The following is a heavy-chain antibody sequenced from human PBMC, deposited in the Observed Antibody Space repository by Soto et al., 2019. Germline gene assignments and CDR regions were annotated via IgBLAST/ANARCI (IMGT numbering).Heavy chain of an antibody. CDR2: IYYSGST. J-gene: IGHJ2*01. CDR3: ARVRKGGQWLVRGLFWYFDL. CDR1: GGSISSGGYY. Sequence: QVQLQESGPGLVKPSQTLSLTCTVSGGSISSGGYYWSWIRQHPGKGLEWIGYIYYSGSTYYNPSLKSRVTISVDTSKNQFSLKLSSVTAADTAVYYCARVRKGGQWLVRGLFWYFDLWGRGTLVTVSS. D-gene: IGHD6-19*01. V-gene: IGHV4-31*03.